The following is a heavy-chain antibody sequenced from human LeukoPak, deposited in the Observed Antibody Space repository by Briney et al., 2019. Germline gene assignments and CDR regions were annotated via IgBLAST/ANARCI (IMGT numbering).Heavy chain of an antibody. CDR3: ARARRDGPGPDAFDI. CDR2: INPNSGGT. Sequence: GASVKVSCKASGYTFTGYYMHWVRQAPGQGLEWMGGINPNSGGTNYAQKFQGRVTMTRDTSISTAYMEVSRLRSDDTAVYYWARARRDGPGPDAFDIWGQGTMVTVSS. J-gene: IGHJ3*02. V-gene: IGHV1-2*02. D-gene: IGHD5-24*01. CDR1: GYTFTGYY.